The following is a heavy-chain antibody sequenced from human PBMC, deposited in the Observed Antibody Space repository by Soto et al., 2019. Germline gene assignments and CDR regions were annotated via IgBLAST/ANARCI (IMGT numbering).Heavy chain of an antibody. Sequence: QVQLQESGPGLVKPSQTLSLTCTVSGGSFSSGDYYWIWMRQPPGKGLEWIGYIYYSRSTYYNPFLKSRVTISVDTSKNQFSLKLSSVTAADTAVYYCSSVAGTCYWYFDLWGRCTLVTVSS. CDR3: SSVAGTCYWYFDL. D-gene: IGHD3-10*01. CDR2: IYYSRST. V-gene: IGHV4-30-4*01. CDR1: GGSFSSGDYY. J-gene: IGHJ2*01.